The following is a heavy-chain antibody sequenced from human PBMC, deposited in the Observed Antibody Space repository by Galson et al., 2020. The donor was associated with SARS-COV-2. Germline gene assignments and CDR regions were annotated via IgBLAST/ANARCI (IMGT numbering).Heavy chain of an antibody. CDR1: GFTFSSYW. D-gene: IGHD5-12*01. J-gene: IGHJ4*02. CDR3: ARDQDGYNDI. Sequence: PGGSLRLSCAASGFTFSSYWMSWVRQAPGKGLEWVANVKQDGSDRYYVDSVKGRFTISSDYAKNSVYLQMNSLRAEDTAVYYCARDQDGYNDIWGQGTLVTVSS. CDR2: VKQDGSDR. V-gene: IGHV3-7*01.